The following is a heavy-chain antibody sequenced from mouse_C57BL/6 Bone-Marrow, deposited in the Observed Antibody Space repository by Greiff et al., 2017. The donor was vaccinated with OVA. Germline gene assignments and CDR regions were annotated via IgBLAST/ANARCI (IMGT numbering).Heavy chain of an antibody. Sequence: QVQLQQPGAELVKPGASVKLSCKASGYTFTSYWMHWVKQRPGQGLEWIGMIHPNSGSTNYNEKFKSKATLTVDKSSSTAYMQLSSLTSEDSAVYYGARNNTQLRPDYYAMDYWGQGTSVTVSS. CDR3: ARNNTQLRPDYYAMDY. V-gene: IGHV1-64*01. CDR2: IHPNSGST. D-gene: IGHD3-2*02. CDR1: GYTFTSYW. J-gene: IGHJ4*01.